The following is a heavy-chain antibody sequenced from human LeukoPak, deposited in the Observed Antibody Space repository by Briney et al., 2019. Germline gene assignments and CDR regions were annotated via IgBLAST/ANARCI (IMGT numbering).Heavy chain of an antibody. Sequence: GASVKVSCKASGYTFTGYYMHWVRQAPGQGLEWMGWINPNSGGTNYAQKFQGRVTMTRDTSTSTVYMELSSLRSEDTAVYYCARANYCSSTSCPGFYYYYYMDVWGKGTTVTVSS. J-gene: IGHJ6*03. CDR1: GYTFTGYY. CDR3: ARANYCSSTSCPGFYYYYYMDV. D-gene: IGHD2-2*01. CDR2: INPNSGGT. V-gene: IGHV1-2*02.